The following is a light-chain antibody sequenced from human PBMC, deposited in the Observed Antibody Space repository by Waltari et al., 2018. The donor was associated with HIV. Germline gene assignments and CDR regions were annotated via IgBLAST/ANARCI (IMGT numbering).Light chain of an antibody. J-gene: IGLJ2*01. CDR3: QTWDSQIII. V-gene: IGLV3-1*01. CDR2: QNS. CDR1: ELGHKY. Sequence: SYDLTQEPSVSVFPGQAATISCSGDELGHKYVSWYQQKPGQSPVQVIYQNSKRPSGVPERFSGSNSGNTATLTISGTQVIDESDYHCQTWDSQIIIFGGGTKLTVL.